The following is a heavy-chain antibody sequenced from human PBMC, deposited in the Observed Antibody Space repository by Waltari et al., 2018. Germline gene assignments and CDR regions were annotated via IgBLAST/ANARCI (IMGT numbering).Heavy chain of an antibody. CDR1: GFTFSSYA. CDR2: ISGGWGST. J-gene: IGHJ4*02. D-gene: IGHD3-16*02. Sequence: EVQLVESGGGLVQPGGSLRLSCAASGFTFSSYAMSWVRQAPGKGLEWVSAISGGWGSTYYADSMKGRFTISRDNSKNTLYLQMNSLRAEDTAVYYCAKAERIMITFGGVIALDYWGQGTLVTVSS. CDR3: AKAERIMITFGGVIALDY. V-gene: IGHV3-23*04.